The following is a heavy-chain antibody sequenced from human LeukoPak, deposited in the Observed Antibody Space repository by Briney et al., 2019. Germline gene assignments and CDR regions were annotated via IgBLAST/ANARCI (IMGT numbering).Heavy chain of an antibody. Sequence: ASVKVSCKTSGYTFTGYYIQWVRQAPGQRLEWMGYINPDSGGTNYAQEFQGRVTMTRDTSISTAYMELNRLRSDDTAVYYCARGEMITFGGVIFISTFDIWGQGTMVTVS. CDR2: INPDSGGT. CDR1: GYTFTGYY. V-gene: IGHV1-2*02. J-gene: IGHJ3*02. D-gene: IGHD3-16*02. CDR3: ARGEMITFGGVIFISTFDI.